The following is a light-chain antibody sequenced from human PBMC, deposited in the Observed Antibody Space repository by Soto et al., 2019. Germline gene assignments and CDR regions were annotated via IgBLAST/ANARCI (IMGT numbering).Light chain of an antibody. J-gene: IGKJ5*01. Sequence: EVFMTQSPATLSVSPGERSTVSFRASQSVSSNLAWYQQKPGQAPRLFIYGASTRATGIPARFSGSGSGTEFTLTISSLQSEDFAVYYCQQYNNWPAITFGQGTRLEIK. CDR2: GAS. V-gene: IGKV3D-15*01. CDR3: QQYNNWPAIT. CDR1: QSVSSN.